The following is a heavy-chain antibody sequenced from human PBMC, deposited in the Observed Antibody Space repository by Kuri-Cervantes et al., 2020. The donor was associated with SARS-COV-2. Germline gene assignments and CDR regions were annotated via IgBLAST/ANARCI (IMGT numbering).Heavy chain of an antibody. Sequence: SGPPLVQPTETLTLACTVSGLSLRNARIGVSWTRQPQGKAREWLAHIFSNDEKSYSTSLKSRLTISKDTSKSQVVLTMTNMDPVDTATYYCALISRPAMVGFAFDPWGQGTMVTVSS. V-gene: IGHV2-26*01. D-gene: IGHD5-18*01. CDR1: GLSLRNARIG. CDR2: IFSNDEK. J-gene: IGHJ3*01. CDR3: ALISRPAMVGFAFDP.